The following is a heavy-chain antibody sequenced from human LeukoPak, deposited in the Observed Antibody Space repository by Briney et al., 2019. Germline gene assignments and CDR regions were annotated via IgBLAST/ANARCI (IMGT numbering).Heavy chain of an antibody. Sequence: GGSLRLSCAASGFTFSSYAMSWVRQAPGKGLEWVSAISGSGGSTYYADSVKGRFTISRDNSKNTLYLRMNSLRAEDTAVYYCAKDGYSYGSFLDYWGQGTLVTVSS. V-gene: IGHV3-23*01. D-gene: IGHD5-18*01. J-gene: IGHJ4*02. CDR1: GFTFSSYA. CDR3: AKDGYSYGSFLDY. CDR2: ISGSGGST.